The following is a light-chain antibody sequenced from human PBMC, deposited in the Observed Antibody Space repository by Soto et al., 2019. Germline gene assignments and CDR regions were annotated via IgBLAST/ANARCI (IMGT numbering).Light chain of an antibody. Sequence: SALTQPASVSASPGQSITISCTGTRGDIGGYNYVSWYQQHPGKAPKLMIYDVYHRPSGVSNRFSASKSGNTASLTISGLQAEDEADYYCSSYTSSTTLVFGTGTKVTVL. CDR2: DVY. V-gene: IGLV2-14*03. CDR3: SSYTSSTTLV. CDR1: RGDIGGYNY. J-gene: IGLJ1*01.